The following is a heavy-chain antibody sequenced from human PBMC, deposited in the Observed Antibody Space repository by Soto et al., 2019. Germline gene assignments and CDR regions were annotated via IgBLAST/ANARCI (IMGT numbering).Heavy chain of an antibody. CDR1: GFLFPNAW. Sequence: EVQLVESGGGLVKPGGSLRLSCAGSGFLFPNAWMSWFRQAPGKGLEWVGHIKNKGGGGTADHAAAVKGRFVISRDDSESMVFLQMNSLKVEDTAVYYCATMGLYCSGGSCYSDNWGQGALVTVSS. CDR3: ATMGLYCSGGSCYSDN. V-gene: IGHV3-15*01. J-gene: IGHJ4*02. D-gene: IGHD2-15*01. CDR2: IKNKGGGGTA.